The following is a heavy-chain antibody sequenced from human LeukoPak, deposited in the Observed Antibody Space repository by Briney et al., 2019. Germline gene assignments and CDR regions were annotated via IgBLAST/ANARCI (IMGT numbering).Heavy chain of an antibody. J-gene: IGHJ4*02. CDR3: AKASSLLRGPMVIYYFDF. D-gene: IGHD2-21*01. Sequence: SGGSLRLSCAASVFTFTTYAMTWVRQAPGKGLEWVTSISGGGDITYYTDSVKGRFTISRDNSKNTLYMEMKSLRAEDTAVYYCAKASSLLRGPMVIYYFDFWGQGTLVTVSS. V-gene: IGHV3-23*01. CDR1: VFTFTTYA. CDR2: ISGGGDIT.